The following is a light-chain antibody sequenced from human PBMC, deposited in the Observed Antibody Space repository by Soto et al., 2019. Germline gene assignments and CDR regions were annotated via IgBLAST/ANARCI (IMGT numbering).Light chain of an antibody. Sequence: QSVLTQPASVSGSPGQSITISCTGTSSDVGSYNHVSWYQQHPGKAPKLMIYAGSKRPSGVSNRFSGSKSGNTASLTISGLQAEDEGDYYCCSYAGSSTVVFGGGTKLTAL. CDR2: AGS. J-gene: IGLJ2*01. V-gene: IGLV2-23*01. CDR1: SSDVGSYNH. CDR3: CSYAGSSTVV.